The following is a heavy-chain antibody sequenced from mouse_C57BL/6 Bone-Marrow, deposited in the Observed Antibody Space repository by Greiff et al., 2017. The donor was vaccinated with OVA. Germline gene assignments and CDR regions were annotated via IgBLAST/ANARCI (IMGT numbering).Heavy chain of an antibody. Sequence: QVQLKESGAELVRPGTSVKMSCKASGYTFTNYWIGWAKQRPGHGLEWIGDIYPGGGYTNYNEKFKGKATLTADKSSSTAYMQFSSLTSEDSAIYFCARSDDSDWYFDVWGTGTTVTVSS. CDR1: GYTFTNYW. CDR3: ARSDDSDWYFDV. D-gene: IGHD2-4*01. J-gene: IGHJ1*03. CDR2: IYPGGGYT. V-gene: IGHV1-63*01.